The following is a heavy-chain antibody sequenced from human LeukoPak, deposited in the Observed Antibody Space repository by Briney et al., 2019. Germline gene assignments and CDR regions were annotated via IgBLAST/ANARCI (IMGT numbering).Heavy chain of an antibody. Sequence: PGGSLRLSCAASGFTFSSYSMNWVRQAPGKGLEWVSSISSSSSYIYYADSVKGRFTISRDNAKNSLYLQMNSLRAEDTAVYYCARDVDIVVVPAAVYYYYGMDVWGQGTTVTVSS. CDR2: ISSSSSYI. CDR3: ARDVDIVVVPAAVYYYYGMDV. J-gene: IGHJ6*02. D-gene: IGHD2-2*01. CDR1: GFTFSSYS. V-gene: IGHV3-21*01.